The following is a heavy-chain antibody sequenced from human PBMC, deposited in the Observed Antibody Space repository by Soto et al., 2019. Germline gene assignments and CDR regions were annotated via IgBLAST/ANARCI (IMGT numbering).Heavy chain of an antibody. CDR1: GFTFSSYA. D-gene: IGHD3-9*01. Sequence: EVQLLESGGGLVQPGGSLRLSCAASGFTFSSYAMSWVRQAPGKGLEWVSAISGSGGSTYYADSVKGRFTISRDNSKNTLYLQMNSLRAEDTAVYYCAKDPGHILTGYYREDLDYWGQGTLVTVSS. J-gene: IGHJ4*02. CDR3: AKDPGHILTGYYREDLDY. CDR2: ISGSGGST. V-gene: IGHV3-23*01.